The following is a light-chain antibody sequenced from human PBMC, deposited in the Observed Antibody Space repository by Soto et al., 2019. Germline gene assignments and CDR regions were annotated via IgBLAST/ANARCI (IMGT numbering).Light chain of an antibody. CDR3: QQTTDFPIT. CDR2: AAS. J-gene: IGKJ5*01. V-gene: IGKV1-12*01. CDR1: QDISVS. Sequence: DIQMTQSPSSVSASVGDSVTITCRARQDISVSLAWYQQKPGTAPKLLIYAASTLQSGVPSRFSGSGSGTDFTLAISSLQPGDFATYYCQQTTDFPITFGQGTRLVSK.